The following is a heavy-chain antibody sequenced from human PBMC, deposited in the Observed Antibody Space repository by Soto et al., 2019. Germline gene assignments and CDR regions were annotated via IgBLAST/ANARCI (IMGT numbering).Heavy chain of an antibody. V-gene: IGHV4-31*03. Sequence: SETLSLTCTVSGGSISSGGYYWSWIRQHPGKGLEWIGYIYYSGSTYYNPSLKSRVTISVDTSKNQFSLKLSSVTAADTAVYYCARVESGCFDYWGQGTLVTVSS. CDR2: IYYSGST. J-gene: IGHJ4*02. CDR1: GGSISSGGYY. CDR3: ARVESGCFDY.